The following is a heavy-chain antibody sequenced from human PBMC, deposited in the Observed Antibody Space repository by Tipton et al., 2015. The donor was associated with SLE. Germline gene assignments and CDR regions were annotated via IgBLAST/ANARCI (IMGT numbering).Heavy chain of an antibody. V-gene: IGHV4-34*01. CDR1: GGSFSGYY. CDR3: ARDGRSGDPRDY. Sequence: TLSLTCAVYGGSFSGYYWSWIRQPPGKGLEWIGEINHSGSTYYNPSLKSRVTISVDTSKNQFSLKLTSVTAADTAVYYCARDGRSGDPRDYWGQGTLVTVSS. J-gene: IGHJ4*02. CDR2: INHSGST. D-gene: IGHD4-17*01.